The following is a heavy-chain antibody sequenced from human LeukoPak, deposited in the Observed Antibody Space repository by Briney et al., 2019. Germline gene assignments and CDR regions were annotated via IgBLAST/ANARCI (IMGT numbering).Heavy chain of an antibody. CDR1: GFTFSSYS. V-gene: IGHV3-48*04. Sequence: GGSLRLSCAASGFTFSSYSMNWVRQAPGKGLEWVSYISSSSTIYYADSVKGRFTISRDNAKNSLYLQMNSLRAEDTAVYYCAREGGIPNWFDPWGQGTLVTVSS. CDR3: AREGGIPNWFDP. CDR2: ISSSSTI. D-gene: IGHD2-2*02. J-gene: IGHJ5*02.